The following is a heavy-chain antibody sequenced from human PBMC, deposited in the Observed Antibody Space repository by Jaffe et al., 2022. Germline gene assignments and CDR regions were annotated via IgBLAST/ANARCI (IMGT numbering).Heavy chain of an antibody. J-gene: IGHJ3*02. D-gene: IGHD6-13*01. V-gene: IGHV3-64*01. CDR3: ARDRGTIAAGRGDAFDI. CDR2: ISSNGGST. Sequence: EVQLVESGGGLVQPGGSLRLSCAASGFTFSSYAMHWVRQAPGKGLEYVSAISSNGGSTYYANSVKGRFTISRDNSKNTLYLQMGSLRAEDMAVYYCARDRGTIAAGRGDAFDIWGQGTMVTVSS. CDR1: GFTFSSYA.